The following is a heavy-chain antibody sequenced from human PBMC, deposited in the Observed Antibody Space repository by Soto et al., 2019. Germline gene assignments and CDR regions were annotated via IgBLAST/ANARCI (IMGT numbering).Heavy chain of an antibody. Sequence: GGSLRLSWAASGFAFSSYAMSWVRQAPGKGLEWVPAISGSGGSTYSADSVKGRFTISRDNSKNTLYLQLSGLRAEDTAVYYCAKREGTIFGVGNYYYYGMDVWGQGTTVTVSS. J-gene: IGHJ6*02. V-gene: IGHV3-23*01. CDR1: GFAFSSYA. CDR2: ISGSGGST. CDR3: AKREGTIFGVGNYYYYGMDV. D-gene: IGHD3-3*01.